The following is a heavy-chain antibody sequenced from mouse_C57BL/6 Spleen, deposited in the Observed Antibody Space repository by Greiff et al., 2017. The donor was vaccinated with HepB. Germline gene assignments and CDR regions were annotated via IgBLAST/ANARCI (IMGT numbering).Heavy chain of an antibody. CDR2: ISSGGSYT. D-gene: IGHD1-1*01. Sequence: EVQVVESGGDLVKPGGSLKLSCAASGFTFSSYGMSWVRQTPDKRLEWVATISSGGSYTYYPDSVKGRFTISRDNAKNTLYLQMSSLKSEDTAMYYCARHEDYYGSDYFDYWGQGTTLTVSS. CDR1: GFTFSSYG. J-gene: IGHJ2*01. CDR3: ARHEDYYGSDYFDY. V-gene: IGHV5-6*01.